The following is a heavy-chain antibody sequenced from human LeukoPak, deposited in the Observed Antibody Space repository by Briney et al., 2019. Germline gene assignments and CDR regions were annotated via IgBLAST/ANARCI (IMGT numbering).Heavy chain of an antibody. CDR2: IYFRGST. CDR1: GGSLTSCY. J-gene: IGHJ4*02. Sequence: KPSETLSLTCTVSGGSLTSCYWSWVRQPPGKGLEWIGYIYFRGSTNYNPSLKSRVTISVDTSKNQFSLKLSSVTAADTAVYYCARSRGSGSYPGPFWGQGTLVTVSS. CDR3: ARSRGSGSYPGPF. V-gene: IGHV4-59*01. D-gene: IGHD1-26*01.